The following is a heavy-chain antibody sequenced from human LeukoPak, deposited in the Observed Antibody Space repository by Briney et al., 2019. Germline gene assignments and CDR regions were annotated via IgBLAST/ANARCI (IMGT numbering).Heavy chain of an antibody. Sequence: ASVKVSCKASGYTFTSYDINWVRQATGQGLEWMGWMNPNSGGTNYAQKFQGRVAMTRDTSISTAYMELSRLRSDDTAVYYCASGFMGYDRSGYYDDAFDIWGQGTMVTVSS. CDR1: GYTFTSYD. CDR3: ASGFMGYDRSGYYDDAFDI. J-gene: IGHJ3*02. V-gene: IGHV1-2*02. CDR2: MNPNSGGT. D-gene: IGHD3-22*01.